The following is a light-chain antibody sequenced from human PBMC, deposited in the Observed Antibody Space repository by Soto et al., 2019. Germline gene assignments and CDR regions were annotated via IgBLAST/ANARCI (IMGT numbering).Light chain of an antibody. J-gene: IGKJ1*01. CDR3: QRYGSSPWT. CDR2: GAS. CDR1: QSVSSSY. V-gene: IGKV3-20*01. Sequence: EIVLTQSPGTLSLSPGERATLSCRASQSVSSSYLAWYQQKPGQAPRLLIYGASSRATGIPDRFSGSGSGTDFPLTISRLEPEEFAVYYCQRYGSSPWTFGQGTKVEIK.